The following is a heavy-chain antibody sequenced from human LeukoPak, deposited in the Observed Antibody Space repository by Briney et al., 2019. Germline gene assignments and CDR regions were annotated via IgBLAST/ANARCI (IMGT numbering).Heavy chain of an antibody. D-gene: IGHD6-19*01. CDR1: GFTFSSYS. V-gene: IGHV3-23*01. Sequence: PGGSLRLSCAASGFTFSSYSMNWVRQAPGKGLEWVSAISGSGGSTYYADSVKGRFTISRDNSKNTLYLQMNSLRAEDTAVYYCAKAGQWLVLYFDLWGRGTLVTVSS. CDR2: ISGSGGST. J-gene: IGHJ2*01. CDR3: AKAGQWLVLYFDL.